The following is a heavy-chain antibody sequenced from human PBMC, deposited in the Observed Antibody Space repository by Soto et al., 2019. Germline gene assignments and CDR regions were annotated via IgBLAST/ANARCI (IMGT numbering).Heavy chain of an antibody. D-gene: IGHD2-8*01. J-gene: IGHJ6*02. CDR3: VRQGIGNRNGLVDV. CDR2: VYYSWGS. CDR1: GGSIDGYN. V-gene: IGHV4-59*08. Sequence: QVQLQESGPGLVKPSETLSLTCTVSGGSIDGYNCAWIRQPPGKSLEWVGYVYYSWGSRYNPSLESRFTLSMHTSKSLFSLQLRSVTAADTAVYYCVRQGIGNRNGLVDVWGRGTTVTVSS.